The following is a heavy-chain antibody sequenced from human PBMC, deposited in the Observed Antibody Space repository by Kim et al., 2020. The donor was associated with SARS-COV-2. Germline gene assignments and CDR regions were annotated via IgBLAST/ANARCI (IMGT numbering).Heavy chain of an antibody. CDR1: GGSISSGGYY. D-gene: IGHD6-13*01. CDR2: ISYSGGT. CDR3: AGCIAAAGSWLDP. J-gene: IGHJ5*02. Sequence: SDTLSLTCTVSGGSISSGGYYWSWVRQHPGKGLEWIGFISYSGGTYSNPTLKSRVTISVDTSKNQFSLKLSSVTAADTAVYYCAGCIAAAGSWLDPWGQGTLVTVSS. V-gene: IGHV4-31*03.